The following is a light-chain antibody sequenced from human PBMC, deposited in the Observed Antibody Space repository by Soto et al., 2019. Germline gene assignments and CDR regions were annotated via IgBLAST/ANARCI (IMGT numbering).Light chain of an antibody. CDR1: QSVSSSY. CDR2: GAS. V-gene: IGKV3-20*01. CDR3: QQYKNYYPT. Sequence: EIVLTQSPGTLSLSPGERATLSCRASQSVSSSYLAWYQQKPGQAPRLLIYGASSRATGIPDRFSGSGSGTDFTLTISRLEPEDFAIYYCQQYKNYYPTFGQGTKVDIK. J-gene: IGKJ1*01.